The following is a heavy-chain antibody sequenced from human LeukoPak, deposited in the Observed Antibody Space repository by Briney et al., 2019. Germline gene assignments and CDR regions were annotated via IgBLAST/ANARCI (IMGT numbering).Heavy chain of an antibody. CDR2: IYNAGST. J-gene: IGHJ4*02. CDR1: GDSITSAGYY. CDR3: ARVVAATIYQFDH. D-gene: IGHD2-15*01. V-gene: IGHV4-31*03. Sequence: SETLSLTCTVSGDSITSAGYYWTWVRQYPGKGLEWIGYIYNAGSTYYNPSLKSRVTTSLGTSKNQFSLRLSSVTAADTAVYYCARVVAATIYQFDHWGQGTLVTVSS.